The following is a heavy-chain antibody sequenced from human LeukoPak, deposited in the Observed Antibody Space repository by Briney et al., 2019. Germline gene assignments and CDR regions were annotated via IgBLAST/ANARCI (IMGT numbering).Heavy chain of an antibody. CDR3: ARDLEWELLKANAFDI. Sequence: GGSLRLSCAASGFTFSSDTMNWVPQAPGKGLEWVSSISSRSIIYYADSLKGRFTISRDNAKNSLYLQMNSLRAEDTAVYYCARDLEWELLKANAFDIWGQGTMVTVSS. CDR1: GFTFSSDT. D-gene: IGHD1-26*01. CDR2: ISSRSII. V-gene: IGHV3-21*01. J-gene: IGHJ3*02.